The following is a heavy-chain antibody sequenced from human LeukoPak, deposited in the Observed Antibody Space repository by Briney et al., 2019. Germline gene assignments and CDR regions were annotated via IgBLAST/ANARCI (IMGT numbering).Heavy chain of an antibody. D-gene: IGHD3-22*01. V-gene: IGHV3-23*01. J-gene: IGHJ4*02. CDR1: GFTFSSYG. CDR2: ISGSGGST. CDR3: AKAPRRPITMIVVVSH. Sequence: GGSLRLSCAASGFTFSSYGMSWVRQAPGKGLEWVSAISGSGGSTYYADSVKGRFTISRDNSKNTLYLQMNSLRAEDTAVYYCAKAPRRPITMIVVVSHWGQGTLVAVSS.